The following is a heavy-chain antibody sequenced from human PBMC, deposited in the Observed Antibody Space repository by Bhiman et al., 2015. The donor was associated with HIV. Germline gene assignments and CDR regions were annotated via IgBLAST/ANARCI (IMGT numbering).Heavy chain of an antibody. CDR2: INQDGSEK. D-gene: IGHD1-26*01. V-gene: IGHV3-7*05. CDR3: TRDVVADGSYPPDAFDI. CDR1: EFTFSAYW. J-gene: IGHJ3*02. Sequence: EVQLVESGGGSVQPGGSLRLSCAASEFTFSAYWMTWVRQAPGKGLEWLANINQDGSEKYYVDSVKGRFIISRDNAKNSLYLQMDSLRAGDTALYYCTRDVVADGSYPPDAFDIWGQGTMVTVSS.